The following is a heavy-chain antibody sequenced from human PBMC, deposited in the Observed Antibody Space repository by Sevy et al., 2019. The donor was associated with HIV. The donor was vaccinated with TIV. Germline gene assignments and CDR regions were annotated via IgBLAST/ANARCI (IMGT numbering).Heavy chain of an antibody. J-gene: IGHJ4*02. V-gene: IGHV3-7*03. Sequence: GGSLRLSCAASGFTFSSYWMSWVRQAPGKGLEWVANIKQDGSEKYYVDSVKGRFTISRDNAKNSLYLQMNSLRAEDTAVYYCARVYSGSYYYSRYYFDYWGQGTLVTVSS. D-gene: IGHD1-26*01. CDR3: ARVYSGSYYYSRYYFDY. CDR2: IKQDGSEK. CDR1: GFTFSSYW.